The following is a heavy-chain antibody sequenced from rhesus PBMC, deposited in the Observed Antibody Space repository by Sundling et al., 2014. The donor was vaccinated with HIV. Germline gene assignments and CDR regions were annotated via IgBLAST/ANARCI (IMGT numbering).Heavy chain of an antibody. J-gene: IGHJ4*01. V-gene: IGHV4-65*02. CDR2: VHGNSATT. D-gene: IGHD6-25*01. CDR3: ASQGLTITAADHFDS. CDR1: GGSISTYNW. Sequence: QVQLQESGPGLVRPSETLSLTCAVSGGSISTYNWWTWIRQPPGKGLEWIGSVHGNSATTHYNPSLKSRVRISTDTSKTQFSLKLSSVTAADTALYYCASQGLTITAADHFDSWGQGVLVTVSS.